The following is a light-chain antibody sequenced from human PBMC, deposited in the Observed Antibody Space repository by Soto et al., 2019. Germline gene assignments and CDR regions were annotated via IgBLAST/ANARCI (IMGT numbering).Light chain of an antibody. CDR1: QGIRDD. Sequence: ALQVTQSPSSLSASVGDRVTITCRASQGIRDDLGWYQQKPGKAPKLLIYAASSLQSGVPSRFSGTGSGTDFTLTISSLQPEDFATYYCLQDYNYPLTFGQGTKVEIK. CDR2: AAS. CDR3: LQDYNYPLT. J-gene: IGKJ1*01. V-gene: IGKV1-6*01.